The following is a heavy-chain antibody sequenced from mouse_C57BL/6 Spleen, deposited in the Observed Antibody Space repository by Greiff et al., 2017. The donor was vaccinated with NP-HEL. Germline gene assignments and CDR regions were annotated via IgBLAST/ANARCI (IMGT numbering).Heavy chain of an antibody. CDR1: GYSITSGYY. CDR2: ISYDGSN. CDR3: ARDYYGSSFAY. D-gene: IGHD1-1*01. V-gene: IGHV3-6*01. J-gene: IGHJ3*01. Sequence: DVQLQESGPGLVKPSQSLSLTCSVTGYSITSGYYWNWIRQFPGNKLEWMGYISYDGSNNYNPSLNNRISITRDTSKNQFFLKLNSVTTEDTATYYCARDYYGSSFAYWGQGTLVTVSA.